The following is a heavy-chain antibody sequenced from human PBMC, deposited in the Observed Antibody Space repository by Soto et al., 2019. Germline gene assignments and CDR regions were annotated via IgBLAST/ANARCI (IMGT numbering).Heavy chain of an antibody. Sequence: GGSLRLSCAASGFTFNNFAMHWVRQAPGKGLEWVAFISYDGTYKYYADSVRGRFTVYRDNSKSTLSLQMNSLKFEDTAVYVCANEVDVAFSSLQYGMDVWGQGTTVTVSS. CDR3: ANEVDVAFSSLQYGMDV. J-gene: IGHJ6*02. CDR1: GFTFNNFA. D-gene: IGHD5-12*01. CDR2: ISYDGTYK. V-gene: IGHV3-30*14.